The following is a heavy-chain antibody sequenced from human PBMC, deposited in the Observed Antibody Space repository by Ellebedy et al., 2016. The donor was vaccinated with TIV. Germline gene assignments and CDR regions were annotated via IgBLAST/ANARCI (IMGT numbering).Heavy chain of an antibody. Sequence: GESLKISCAASGFTFSNYWLSWVRQAPGKGLEWVANIKQDGREKYCVDSVKGRFTISRDNAKNSLYLQMNSLRAEDTAVYYCARRIPAEDYFDYWGQGTLVTVSS. CDR1: GFTFSNYW. CDR2: IKQDGREK. CDR3: ARRIPAEDYFDY. D-gene: IGHD5-18*01. J-gene: IGHJ4*02. V-gene: IGHV3-7*01.